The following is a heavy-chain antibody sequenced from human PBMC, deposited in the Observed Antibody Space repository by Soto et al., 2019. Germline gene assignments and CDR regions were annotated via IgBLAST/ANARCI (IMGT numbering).Heavy chain of an antibody. CDR2: INPKTGET. CDR3: VTGDHLVR. Sequence: QMQLVQSGAEARKPGASVKVSCKTSGYTFTGYYLNWVRQAPGRGLECVGWINPKTGETNNAQKFQGRVTMTTDTSISTGYMELSGLKSDDTAVYYCVTGDHLVRWGQGTRVTVSS. J-gene: IGHJ4*02. CDR1: GYTFTGYY. V-gene: IGHV1-2*02. D-gene: IGHD6-6*01.